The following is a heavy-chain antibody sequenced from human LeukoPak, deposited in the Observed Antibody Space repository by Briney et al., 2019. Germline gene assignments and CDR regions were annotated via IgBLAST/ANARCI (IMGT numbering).Heavy chain of an antibody. CDR2: IYHSGST. Sequence: SETLSLTCTVSGYSISSGYYWGWIRQPPGKGLEWIGSIYHSGSTYYNPSLKSRVTISVDTSKNQFSPKLSSVTAADTAVYYCASGYCSSTSCYARLGYYMDVWGKGTTVTVSS. D-gene: IGHD2-2*03. V-gene: IGHV4-38-2*02. J-gene: IGHJ6*03. CDR3: ASGYCSSTSCYARLGYYMDV. CDR1: GYSISSGYY.